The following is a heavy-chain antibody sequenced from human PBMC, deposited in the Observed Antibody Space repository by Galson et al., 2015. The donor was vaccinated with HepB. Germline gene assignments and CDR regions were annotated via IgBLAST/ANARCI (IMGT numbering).Heavy chain of an antibody. CDR3: ATELGAVRGVPNDY. J-gene: IGHJ4*02. D-gene: IGHD3-10*01. Sequence: SVKVSCKVSGYTLTELSMHWVRKAPGKGLEWMGGFDPEDGETIYAQKFQGRVTMTEDTSTDTAYMELSSLRSEDTAVYYCATELGAVRGVPNDYWGQGTLVTVSS. CDR2: FDPEDGET. CDR1: GYTLTELS. V-gene: IGHV1-24*01.